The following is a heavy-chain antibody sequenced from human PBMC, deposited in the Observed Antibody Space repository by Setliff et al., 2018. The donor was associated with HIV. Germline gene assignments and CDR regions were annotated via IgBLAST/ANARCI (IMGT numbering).Heavy chain of an antibody. V-gene: IGHV4-30-4*08. CDR2: IYDSEST. CDR3: ARAPGPYGDYNWFDP. Sequence: PSETLSLTCAVYGGSFSAYYWSWIRQPPGKGLEWIGNIYDSESTYYNPSLKSRVTISVDTSKNHFSLKLNSVTAADTAVYYCARAPGPYGDYNWFDPWGEGTLVTVSS. CDR1: GGSFSAYY. J-gene: IGHJ5*02. D-gene: IGHD4-17*01.